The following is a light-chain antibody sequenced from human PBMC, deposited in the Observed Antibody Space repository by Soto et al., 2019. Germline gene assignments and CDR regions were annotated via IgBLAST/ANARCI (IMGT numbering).Light chain of an antibody. V-gene: IGKV1-39*01. J-gene: IGKJ4*02. Sequence: IQMTQSPSSLAASVGDRITITCRASQTISTYVNGYRQKSGAAPELLLYDASTLQSGVPSRFSGGASGTDFTLTISRLQLEDFAAYYCQQNYNTSLTFGGGTKVDI. CDR3: QQNYNTSLT. CDR2: DAS. CDR1: QTISTY.